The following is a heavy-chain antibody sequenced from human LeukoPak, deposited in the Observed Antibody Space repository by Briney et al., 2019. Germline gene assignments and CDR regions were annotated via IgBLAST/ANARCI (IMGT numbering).Heavy chain of an antibody. J-gene: IGHJ4*02. CDR3: AKDRANWAIDD. V-gene: IGHV3-30*18. CDR1: GGTFISYG. Sequence: SCKASGGTFISYGMHWVRQAPGKGLEWVAVISYDGSNKYYADSVKGRFTISRDNSKNTLYLQMNSLRAEDTAVYYCAKDRANWAIDDWGQGTQVTVSS. D-gene: IGHD3-16*01. CDR2: ISYDGSNK.